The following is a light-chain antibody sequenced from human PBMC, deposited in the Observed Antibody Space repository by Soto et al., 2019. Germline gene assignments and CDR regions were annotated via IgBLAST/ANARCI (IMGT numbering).Light chain of an antibody. CDR3: ASFRSGTILV. CDR2: QVH. CDR1: RSDIGDSNF. Sequence: QSVLTQPASVSGSPGQSVTISCTGARSDIGDSNFISWYQHSPGKAPRLLIYQVHNRPSGVSGRFSGSKAGNTASLTISGLLDDDEADYFCASFRSGTILVFGSGTKVTVL. J-gene: IGLJ1*01. V-gene: IGLV2-14*01.